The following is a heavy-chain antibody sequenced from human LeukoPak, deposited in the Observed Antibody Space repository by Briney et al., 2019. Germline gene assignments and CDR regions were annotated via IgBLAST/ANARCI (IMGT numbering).Heavy chain of an antibody. CDR2: VYSGGST. J-gene: IGHJ4*02. CDR1: GFTVSSNY. D-gene: IGHD3-10*01. Sequence: RTGGSLRLSCAASGFTVSSNYMSWVRQAPGKGLEWVAVVYSGGSTNYAGSVKGRFTISRDNSKNTLYLQMNSLRAEDTAVYYCAREGYGSGYFDYWGQGTLVTVSS. V-gene: IGHV3-53*01. CDR3: AREGYGSGYFDY.